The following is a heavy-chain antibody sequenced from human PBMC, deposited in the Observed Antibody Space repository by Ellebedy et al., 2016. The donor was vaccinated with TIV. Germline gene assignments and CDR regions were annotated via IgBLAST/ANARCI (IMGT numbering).Heavy chain of an antibody. J-gene: IGHJ6*02. CDR1: GFTFNNYA. CDR3: AKDLSTYDFWNNYHYYAIDV. V-gene: IGHV3-30-3*01. D-gene: IGHD3-3*01. Sequence: PGGSLRLSCAASGFTFNNYAVHWVRQAPGKGLEWVALISSDGSEKYYADSVRGRFTISRDNSKNTLYLQMNSLRAEDTAVYYCAKDLSTYDFWNNYHYYAIDVWGQGTAVIVSS. CDR2: ISSDGSEK.